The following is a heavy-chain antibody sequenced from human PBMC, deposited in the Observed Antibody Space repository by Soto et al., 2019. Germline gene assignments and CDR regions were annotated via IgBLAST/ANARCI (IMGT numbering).Heavy chain of an antibody. CDR3: ARGRIAVAGTARHNWFDP. V-gene: IGHV4-34*01. J-gene: IGHJ5*02. CDR1: GGSFSGYY. CDR2: INHSGST. Sequence: QVQLQQWGAGLLKPSETLSLTCAVYGGSFSGYYWSWIRQPPGKGLEWIVEINHSGSTNYNPSLKSRVTISVDTSKNQFSLKLSSVTAADTAVYYCARGRIAVAGTARHNWFDPWGQGTLVTVSS. D-gene: IGHD6-19*01.